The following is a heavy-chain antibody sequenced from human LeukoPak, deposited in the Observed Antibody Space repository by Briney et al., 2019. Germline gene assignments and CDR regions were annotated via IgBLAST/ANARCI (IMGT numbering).Heavy chain of an antibody. J-gene: IGHJ5*02. D-gene: IGHD1-1*01. V-gene: IGHV3-74*01. CDR2: INSDGSST. CDR1: GFTFSNYW. CDR3: ARAATGTTLSWFDP. Sequence: GGSLRLSCAASGFTFSNYWMHWVRQAPGKRLVWISRINSDGSSTNYADSVKGRFTISRDNAKNTLYLQMNSLRAEDTAVYYCARAATGTTLSWFDPWGQGTLVTVSS.